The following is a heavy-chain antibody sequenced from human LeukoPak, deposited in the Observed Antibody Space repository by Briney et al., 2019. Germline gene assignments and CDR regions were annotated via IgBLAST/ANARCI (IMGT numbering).Heavy chain of an antibody. J-gene: IGHJ4*02. V-gene: IGHV1-69*13. CDR3: AREGGRDDYNAHIPIDY. Sequence: ASVNVSCNASGGTFSSLANNWERQPPGPGHEWIGGIIPIFNTANYAQKFQGRVTITADESTSTAYMELSSLRSEDTAVYYCAREGGRDDYNAHIPIDYWGQGTLVTVSS. CDR1: GGTFSSLA. CDR2: IIPIFNTA. D-gene: IGHD5-24*01.